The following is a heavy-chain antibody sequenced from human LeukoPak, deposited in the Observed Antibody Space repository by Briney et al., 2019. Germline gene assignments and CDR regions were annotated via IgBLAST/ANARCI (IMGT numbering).Heavy chain of an antibody. CDR2: ISSSGTTK. CDR3: VRPGGGYDLHF. CDR1: GFTFSDYY. J-gene: IGHJ4*02. V-gene: IGHV3-11*01. Sequence: GGSLRLSCAASGFTFSDYYMSWIRQAPGKGLEWVSYISSSGTTKYYADSVKGRFTISRDNTENSLYLQMNSLRAEDTAVYYCVRPGGGYDLHFWGQGTLVSVSS. D-gene: IGHD5-12*01.